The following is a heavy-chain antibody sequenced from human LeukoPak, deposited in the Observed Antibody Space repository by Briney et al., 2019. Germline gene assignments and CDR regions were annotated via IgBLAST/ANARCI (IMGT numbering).Heavy chain of an antibody. CDR3: AKEGGYSYGQLLDY. V-gene: IGHV3-23*01. D-gene: IGHD5-18*01. J-gene: IGHJ4*02. CDR2: ISGSGGCT. CDR1: GFTFSSYA. Sequence: GGSLRLSCAASGFTFSSYAMSWVRQAPGKGLEWVSAISGSGGCTYYADSVKGRFTISRDNSKNTLYLQMNSLRAEDTAVYYCAKEGGYSYGQLLDYWGQGALVTVSS.